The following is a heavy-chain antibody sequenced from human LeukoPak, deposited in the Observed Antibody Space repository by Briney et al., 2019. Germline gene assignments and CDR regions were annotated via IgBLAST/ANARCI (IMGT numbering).Heavy chain of an antibody. D-gene: IGHD3-10*01. CDR1: GFTFSSYA. CDR2: ISGSGGST. J-gene: IGHJ4*02. Sequence: GGSLRLSCAASGFTFSSYAMSWVRQAPGKGLEWVSAISGSGGSTYYADSVKGRFTISRDNSKNTLYLQMNSLRAEDTAVYYCAKRITMVRGVISNPFFDYWGQGILVTVSS. CDR3: AKRITMVRGVISNPFFDY. V-gene: IGHV3-23*01.